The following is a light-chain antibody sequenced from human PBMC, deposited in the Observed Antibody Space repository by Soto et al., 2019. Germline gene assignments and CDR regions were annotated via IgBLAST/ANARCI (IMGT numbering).Light chain of an antibody. V-gene: IGKV3-20*01. J-gene: IGKJ2*01. CDR2: GAS. CDR1: QSISASS. Sequence: EIVLTQSPDTLSLSPGESATLSCRASQSISASSLAWFQQKPGLAPRLLIYGASIRTTGIPDRFSGSGSGTDFTLTITRLEPEDMAVYYCQRYGASPPTYTFGQGTKLEIK. CDR3: QRYGASPPTYT.